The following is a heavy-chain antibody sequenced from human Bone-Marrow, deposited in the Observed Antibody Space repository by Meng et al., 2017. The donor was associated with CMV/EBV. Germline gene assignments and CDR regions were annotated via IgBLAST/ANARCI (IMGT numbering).Heavy chain of an antibody. CDR1: GGSISSYY. CDR2: IYYSGST. CDR3: ARGEVDWYFDL. D-gene: IGHD2-15*01. V-gene: IGHV4-59*01. Sequence: SESLSLTCTVSGGSISSYYWSWIRQPPGKGLEWIGYIYYSGSTNYNPSLKSRVTISVDTSKIQFSLKLGSVTAADTAVYYCARGEVDWYFDLWGRGTLVTVSS. J-gene: IGHJ2*01.